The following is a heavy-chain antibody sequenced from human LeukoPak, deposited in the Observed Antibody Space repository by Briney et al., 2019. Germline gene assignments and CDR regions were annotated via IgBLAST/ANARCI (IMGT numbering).Heavy chain of an antibody. D-gene: IGHD4-17*01. J-gene: IGHJ5*02. Sequence: PSETLSLTCTVSGGPISSGSYYWSWIRQPAGKGLEWIGHIYTSGSTNYNPSLKSRVTISVDTSKNQFSLKLSSVTAADTAVYYCARDLGYGDYWFDPWGQGTLVTVSS. CDR3: ARDLGYGDYWFDP. CDR1: GGPISSGSYY. V-gene: IGHV4-61*09. CDR2: IYTSGST.